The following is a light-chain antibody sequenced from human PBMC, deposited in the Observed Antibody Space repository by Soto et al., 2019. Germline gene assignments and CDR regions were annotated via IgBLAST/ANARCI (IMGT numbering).Light chain of an antibody. V-gene: IGLV1-47*02. J-gene: IGLJ3*02. CDR1: SSNIGSNY. CDR2: SNN. Sequence: QSVLTQPPSASGTPGQRVTISCSGSSSNIGSNYVYWFQQVPGTAPKLLIYSNNQRPSGVLDRFSGSKSGTSASLAISGLRSEDEADYYCAAWDDSLSGLWVFGGGTQLTVL. CDR3: AAWDDSLSGLWV.